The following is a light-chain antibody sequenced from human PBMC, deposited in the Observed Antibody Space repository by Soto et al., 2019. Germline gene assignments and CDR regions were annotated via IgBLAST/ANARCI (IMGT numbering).Light chain of an antibody. J-gene: IGKJ1*01. CDR1: QSLSSY. CDR2: DAS. Sequence: DIQMTQSPSTLSASVGDRVTITCRASQSLSSYLAWYQQKPGKAPNLLIYDASNLESGVPSRFSGSGSGTEFTLTISSLQPDDFATYYCQQHNSYPWTFGLGTRVEIK. CDR3: QQHNSYPWT. V-gene: IGKV1-5*01.